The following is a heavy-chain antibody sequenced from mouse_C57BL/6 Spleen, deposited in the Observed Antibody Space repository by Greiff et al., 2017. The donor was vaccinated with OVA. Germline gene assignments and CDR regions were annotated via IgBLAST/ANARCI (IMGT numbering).Heavy chain of an antibody. CDR2: FYPGSGSI. J-gene: IGHJ2*01. Sequence: QVQLQQSGAELVKPGASVKLSCKASGYTFTEYTIHWVKQRSGQGLAWIGWFYPGSGSIKYNEKFKDKATLTADKSSSTGYMELRRMTSEDAAIYFCARHEDHDCDGTGFDDWGKGTTLTVSS. V-gene: IGHV1-62-2*01. CDR3: ARHEDHDCDGTGFDD. D-gene: IGHD2-4*01. CDR1: GYTFTEYT.